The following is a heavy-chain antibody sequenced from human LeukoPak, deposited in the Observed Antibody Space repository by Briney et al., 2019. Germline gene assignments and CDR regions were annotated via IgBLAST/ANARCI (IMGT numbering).Heavy chain of an antibody. D-gene: IGHD3-10*01. V-gene: IGHV3-74*01. CDR2: ISGDGSST. J-gene: IGHJ4*02. Sequence: GGSLRLSCAASGFSFSSYWMYWVRQGPGKGPVWVSRISGDGSSTTYADSVKGRFTISRGNAKNTLYLQMDSLRAEDTAVYYCTRPTYGCASGLGYWGQGTPVTVSS. CDR1: GFSFSSYW. CDR3: TRPTYGCASGLGY.